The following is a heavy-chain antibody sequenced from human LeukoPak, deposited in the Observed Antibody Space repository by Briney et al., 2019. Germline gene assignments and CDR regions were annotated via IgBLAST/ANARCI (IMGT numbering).Heavy chain of an antibody. V-gene: IGHV7-4-1*02. Sequence: ASVKVSCKASGYTFTSYAMNWVRQAPGRGLEWMGWINTNTGNPTYAQGFTGRFVFSLDTSVSTAYLQISSLKAEDTAVYYCARRSVIYGSGSWFGYWGQGTLVTVSS. CDR1: GYTFTSYA. CDR3: ARRSVIYGSGSWFGY. D-gene: IGHD3-10*01. J-gene: IGHJ4*02. CDR2: INTNTGNP.